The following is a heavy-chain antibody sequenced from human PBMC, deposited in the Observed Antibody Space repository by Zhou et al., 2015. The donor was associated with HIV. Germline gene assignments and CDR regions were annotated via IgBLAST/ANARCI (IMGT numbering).Heavy chain of an antibody. CDR1: GGTFSSYT. D-gene: IGHD4-11*01. Sequence: QVQLVQSGAEVKKPGSSVKVSCKASGGTFSSYTISWVRQAPGQGLEWMGRIIPILGIANYAQKFQGRVTITADKSTSTAYMELSSLRSEDTAVYYCARDRTTRGEDSNYDGAFDYWGQGTLVTVSS. CDR3: ARDRTTRGEDSNYDGAFDY. J-gene: IGHJ4*02. V-gene: IGHV1-69*08. CDR2: IIPILGIA.